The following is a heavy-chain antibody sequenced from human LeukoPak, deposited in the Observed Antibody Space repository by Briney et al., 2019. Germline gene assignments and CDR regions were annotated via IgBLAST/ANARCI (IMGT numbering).Heavy chain of an antibody. J-gene: IGHJ4*02. V-gene: IGHV3-11*01. CDR3: AGSLPAPKEFAY. Sequence: GGSLRLSCAASGFTISEYFMGWVRQAPGKGPQWISYISTSGGTTYYSDSVRGRFTISRDNAKNSLFLQLTRLTAEDTAVYYCAGSLPAPKEFAYWGQGTLVTVSS. CDR2: ISTSGGTT. CDR1: GFTISEYF.